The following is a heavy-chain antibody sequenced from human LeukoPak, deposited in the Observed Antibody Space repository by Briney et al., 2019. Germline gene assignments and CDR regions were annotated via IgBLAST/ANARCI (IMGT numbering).Heavy chain of an antibody. J-gene: IGHJ3*02. D-gene: IGHD3-3*01. CDR1: GFTFSSYE. V-gene: IGHV3-49*04. Sequence: PGGSLRLSCAASGFTFSSYEMNWVRQAPGKGLEWVGFIRSKAYGGTTEYAASVKGRFTISRDDSKSIAYLQMNSLKTEDTAVYYCTRGTWRHAFDIWGQGTMVTVSS. CDR2: IRSKAYGGTT. CDR3: TRGTWRHAFDI.